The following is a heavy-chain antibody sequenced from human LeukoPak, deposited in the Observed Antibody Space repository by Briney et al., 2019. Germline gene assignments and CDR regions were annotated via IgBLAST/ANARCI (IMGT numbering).Heavy chain of an antibody. CDR1: GFTFRSYD. D-gene: IGHD6-19*01. CDR3: VRGGIQVSGIDEIDY. CDR2: VGISGDT. Sequence: PGGSLRLSCAASGFTFRSYDMHWVRQVTGKGLEWFSAVGISGDTYYAGSVKGRFTISRENAKNSLYLQMNSLTAGDTAVYYCVRGGIQVSGIDEIDYWGQGTLVTVSS. J-gene: IGHJ4*02. V-gene: IGHV3-13*01.